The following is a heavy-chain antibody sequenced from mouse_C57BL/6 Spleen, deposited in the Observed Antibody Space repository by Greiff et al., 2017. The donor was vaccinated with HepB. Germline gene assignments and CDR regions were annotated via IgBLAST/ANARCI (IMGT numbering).Heavy chain of an antibody. CDR3: ASNYGSSPGAFYV. D-gene: IGHD1-1*01. CDR1: GYTFTSYW. V-gene: IGHV1-64*01. Sequence: VQLQQSGAELVKPGASVKLSCKASGYTFTSYWMHWVKQRPGQGLEWIGMIHPNSGSTNYNEKFKSKATLTVDKSSSTAYMPLSSLTSEDSAVYYCASNYGSSPGAFYVWGTGTTVTVSS. J-gene: IGHJ1*03. CDR2: IHPNSGST.